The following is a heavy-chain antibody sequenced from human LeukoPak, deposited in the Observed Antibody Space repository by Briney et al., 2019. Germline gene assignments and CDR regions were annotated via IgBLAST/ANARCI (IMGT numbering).Heavy chain of an antibody. Sequence: GGSLRLSCAGSGFTFNNYGMNWVRQAPGKGLEWVSYISSSGSTIYYADSVKGRFTISRDNAKNSLYLQISTLRAEDTALYYCARQSRRHLASDSWGQGTLVTVSS. CDR2: ISSSGSTI. CDR3: ARQSRRHLASDS. J-gene: IGHJ4*02. CDR1: GFTFNNYG. V-gene: IGHV3-48*03. D-gene: IGHD2-2*01.